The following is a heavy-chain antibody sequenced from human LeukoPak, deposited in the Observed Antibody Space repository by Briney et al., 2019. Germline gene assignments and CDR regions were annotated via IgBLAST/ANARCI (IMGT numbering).Heavy chain of an antibody. Sequence: GASVKVSCKASGYTFTNFDINWVRQAPGQGLEWMGWMNPVSGNAGSAQKFQGRVTMTRDTSIDTAYMDLSRLTSDDTAVYYCARGGSSWYLDYWGQGTPVTVSS. D-gene: IGHD6-13*01. CDR2: MNPVSGNA. CDR1: GYTFTNFD. V-gene: IGHV1-8*01. J-gene: IGHJ4*02. CDR3: ARGGSSWYLDY.